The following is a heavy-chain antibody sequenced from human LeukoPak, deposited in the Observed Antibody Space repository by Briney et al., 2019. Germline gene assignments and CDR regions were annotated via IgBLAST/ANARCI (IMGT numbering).Heavy chain of an antibody. Sequence: PGGSLRLSCAASGFTFSSYSMNWVRQAPGKGLEWVSSISSSSSYIYYADSVKGRFTISRDNAKNSLYLQMNSLRAEDTAVYYCARSQDSYYYYYGMDVWGQGITVTVSS. CDR1: GFTFSSYS. V-gene: IGHV3-21*01. D-gene: IGHD5-18*01. J-gene: IGHJ6*02. CDR2: ISSSSSYI. CDR3: ARSQDSYYYYYGMDV.